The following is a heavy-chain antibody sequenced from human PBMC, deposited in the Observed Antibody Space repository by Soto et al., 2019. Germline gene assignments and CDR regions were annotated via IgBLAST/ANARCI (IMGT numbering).Heavy chain of an antibody. J-gene: IGHJ6*02. V-gene: IGHV6-1*01. CDR1: GDSVSSNSAA. CDR2: AYYRSQWYY. Sequence: SQTLSLTCAISGDSVSSNSAAWNWIRQSPSRGLEWLGRAYYRSQWYYDSAVSVRSRITVIPDTSKNQFSLQLNSVTPEDTAVYYCTKQKGDSRTYNGMDGRGQGTTVTVSS. CDR3: TKQKGDSRTYNGMDG. D-gene: IGHD2-21*02.